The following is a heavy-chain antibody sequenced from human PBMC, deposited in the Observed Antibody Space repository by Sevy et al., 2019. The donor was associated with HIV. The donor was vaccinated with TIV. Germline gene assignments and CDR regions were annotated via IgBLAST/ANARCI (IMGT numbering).Heavy chain of an antibody. CDR3: TRVHPESYGYLQQFRYFDV. CDR2: IRSKAYGGTT. Sequence: GGSLRLSCTASGFTFGDYTVSWFRQAPGKGLEWVGFIRSKAYGGTTEYAASVKGRFTISRDDSKSIAYLQMNSLKTEDTAVYYCTRVHPESYGYLQQFRYFDVRGRGTLVTVSS. CDR1: GFTFGDYT. V-gene: IGHV3-49*03. D-gene: IGHD5-18*01. J-gene: IGHJ2*01.